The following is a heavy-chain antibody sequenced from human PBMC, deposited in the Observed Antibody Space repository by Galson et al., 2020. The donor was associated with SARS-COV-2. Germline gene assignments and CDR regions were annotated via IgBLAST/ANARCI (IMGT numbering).Heavy chain of an antibody. CDR1: GYTFTSYA. J-gene: IGHJ4*02. V-gene: IGHV1-3*01. CDR3: ARDPPSIVGATGDY. CDR2: INAGNGNT. Sequence: ASVKVSCKASGYTFTSYAMHWVRQAPGQRLEWMGWINAGNGNTKYSQKFQGRVTITRDTSASTAYMELSSLRSEDTAVYYCARDPPSIVGATGDYWGQGTLVTVSS. D-gene: IGHD1-26*01.